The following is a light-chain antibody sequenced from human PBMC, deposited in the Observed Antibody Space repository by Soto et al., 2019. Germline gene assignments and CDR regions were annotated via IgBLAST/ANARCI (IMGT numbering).Light chain of an antibody. CDR2: EGS. Sequence: QSVLTQPASVSGSPGQSITISCTGTSSDVGSYNLVSWYQQHPGKAPKRMIYEGSKRPSGVSNRFSGSKSGNTASLTISGLQAEDAADYYCCSYAGSSTYVVFGGGTKLTVL. J-gene: IGLJ2*01. V-gene: IGLV2-23*01. CDR1: SSDVGSYNL. CDR3: CSYAGSSTYVV.